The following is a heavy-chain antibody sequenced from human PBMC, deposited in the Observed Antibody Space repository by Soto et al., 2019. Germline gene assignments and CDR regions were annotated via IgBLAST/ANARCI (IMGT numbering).Heavy chain of an antibody. CDR3: ARETPGGYSYDH. J-gene: IGHJ4*02. Sequence: SLRLSCAASGFTFSSYWMHWVRQAPGKGLVWVSRINSDGSSTSYADSVKGRFTISRDNAKNTLYLQMNSLRAEDTAVYYCARETPGGYSYDHWGQGTLVTVSS. CDR2: INSDGSST. CDR1: GFTFSSYW. V-gene: IGHV3-74*01. D-gene: IGHD5-18*01.